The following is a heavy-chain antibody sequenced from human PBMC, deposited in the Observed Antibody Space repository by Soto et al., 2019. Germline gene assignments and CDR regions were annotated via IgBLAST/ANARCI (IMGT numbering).Heavy chain of an antibody. J-gene: IGHJ3*02. CDR2: ISWNSGSI. CDR3: AKGVVYAADAFDI. CDR1: GFTFDDYA. D-gene: IGHD2-8*02. Sequence: GGSLRLSCAASGFTFDDYAMHWVRQAPGKGLEWVSGISWNSGSIGYADSVKGRFTISRDNAKNSLYLQMNSLRAEDTALYYSAKGVVYAADAFDIWGQGTMVTVSS. V-gene: IGHV3-9*01.